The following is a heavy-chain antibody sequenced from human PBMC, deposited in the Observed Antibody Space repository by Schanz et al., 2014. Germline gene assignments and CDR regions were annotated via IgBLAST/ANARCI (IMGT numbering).Heavy chain of an antibody. CDR3: AKYGTGKGVSFEY. CDR2: IHYDGTYK. D-gene: IGHD1-26*01. Sequence: QVHLVESGGGVVQPGGSLRLSCAASGFIFRTYGMHWVRQAPGKGLEWVAFIHYDGTYKYYVDSVKGRFTISRDNAKNSLYLQMNSLTAEDTAVYYCAKYGTGKGVSFEYWGQGTLVTVSS. CDR1: GFIFRTYG. V-gene: IGHV3-30*02. J-gene: IGHJ4*02.